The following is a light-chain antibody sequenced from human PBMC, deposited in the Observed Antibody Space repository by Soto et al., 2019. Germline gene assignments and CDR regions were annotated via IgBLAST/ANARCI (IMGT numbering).Light chain of an antibody. Sequence: DILLTPSPDSQSVSLGERDTSSCTSSQSVFYSSHNKSNLGGYQQKPGQTPKVLIYWASTRESGVPDRFSGSGSGTDFSLPISSMQAEDVSVYYCQQYYDIPWTLGQGTKVDIK. V-gene: IGKV4-1*01. J-gene: IGKJ1*01. CDR1: QSVFYSSHNKSN. CDR3: QQYYDIPWT. CDR2: WAS.